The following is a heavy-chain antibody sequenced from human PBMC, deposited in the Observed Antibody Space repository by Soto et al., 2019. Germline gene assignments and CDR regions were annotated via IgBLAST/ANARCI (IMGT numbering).Heavy chain of an antibody. CDR1: GGSISSGDYS. Sequence: PSETLSLTCTVSGGSISSGDYSWSWIRQHPGKGLEWIGYIHYSGTTSFFPSYNPSLRSRVTISEDTSKDQFSLKLLSVTTADTAVYFCAAGEASSRNLAPYYLDFWGQGTLVTVSS. J-gene: IGHJ4*02. D-gene: IGHD6-13*01. CDR3: AAGEASSRNLAPYYLDF. CDR2: IHYSGTT. V-gene: IGHV4-61*08.